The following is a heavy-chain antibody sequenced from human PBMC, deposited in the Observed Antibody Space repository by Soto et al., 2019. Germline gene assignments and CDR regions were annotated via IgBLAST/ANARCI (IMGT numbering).Heavy chain of an antibody. CDR2: ISYDGSNK. Sequence: QVQLVESGGGVVQPGRSLRLSCAASGFTFSSYGMHWVRQAPGKGLEWVAVISYDGSNKYYADSVKGRFTISRDNSKNTLYLQMNSLRAEDTAVYYCAKMGGQWLVSDWFDPWGQGTLVTVSS. V-gene: IGHV3-30*18. D-gene: IGHD6-19*01. CDR3: AKMGGQWLVSDWFDP. CDR1: GFTFSSYG. J-gene: IGHJ5*02.